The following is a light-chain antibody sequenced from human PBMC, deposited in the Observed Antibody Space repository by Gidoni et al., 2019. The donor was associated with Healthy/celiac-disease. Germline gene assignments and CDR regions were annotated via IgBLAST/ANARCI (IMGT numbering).Light chain of an antibody. CDR3: SSYAGSNNGV. J-gene: IGLJ2*01. Sequence: QSALTQPPSASGSPGQAVTISCPGTSSEVGGYNSVSWYQQHPGKAPKLMMYEVSKRPSGVPDRFSGSKSGNTASLTVSGLQAEDEADYYCSSYAGSNNGVFGGGTKLTVL. CDR1: SSEVGGYNS. CDR2: EVS. V-gene: IGLV2-8*01.